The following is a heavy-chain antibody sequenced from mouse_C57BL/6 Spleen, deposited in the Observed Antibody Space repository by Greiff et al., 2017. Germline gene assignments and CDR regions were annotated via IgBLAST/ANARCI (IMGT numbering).Heavy chain of an antibody. CDR1: GYTFTDYE. CDR3: SIYYGNYLDY. V-gene: IGHV1-15*01. Sequence: QVQLQQSGAELVRPGASVTLSCKASGYTFTDYEMHWVKQTPVHGLEWIGAIDPETGGTAYNQKFKGKAILTADKSSSTAYMELRSLTSEDSAVDYCSIYYGNYLDYWGQGTTLTVSS. CDR2: IDPETGGT. J-gene: IGHJ2*01. D-gene: IGHD2-1*01.